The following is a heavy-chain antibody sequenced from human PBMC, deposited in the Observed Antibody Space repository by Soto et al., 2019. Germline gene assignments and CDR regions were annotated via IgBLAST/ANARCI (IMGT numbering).Heavy chain of an antibody. CDR1: GYTFTGYY. J-gene: IGHJ4*01. Sequence: ASVKVSCKAPGYTFTGYYLHWVRQAPGQGLEWMGWINPQSGVTKSAQQFQGRVTMTRDTSITTAYMEVTSLRSDDTAVFYCARGTPSDSAFDYWGHGTLVTVSS. CDR2: INPQSGVT. V-gene: IGHV1-2*02. CDR3: ARGTPSDSAFDY.